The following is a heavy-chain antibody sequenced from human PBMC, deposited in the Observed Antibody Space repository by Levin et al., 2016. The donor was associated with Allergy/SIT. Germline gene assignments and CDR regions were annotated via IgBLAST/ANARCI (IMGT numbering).Heavy chain of an antibody. CDR1: GFTFSDYD. CDR3: ARPGDSPFDH. Sequence: GGSLRLSCAASGFTFSDYDMSWIRQAPGKGPEWISYISSGGSTIYYADSVEGRFTISRDNTKNSLFLQMNGLRAEDTAVYYCARPGDSPFDHWGQGTLVTVSS. CDR2: ISSGGSTI. J-gene: IGHJ4*02. D-gene: IGHD4-17*01. V-gene: IGHV3-11*01.